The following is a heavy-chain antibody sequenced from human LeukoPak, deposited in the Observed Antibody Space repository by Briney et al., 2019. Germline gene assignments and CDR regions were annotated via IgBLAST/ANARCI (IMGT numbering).Heavy chain of an antibody. CDR1: GFTFSNYA. J-gene: IGHJ4*02. CDR2: ISDSGGST. CDR3: AKSLSGGGYYFEY. D-gene: IGHD3-10*01. V-gene: IGHV3-23*01. Sequence: GGSLRLSCAASGFTFSNYAMTWVRQAPGKGLEWVSGISDSGGSTYYADSVKGRFTISRDNSKNTLYLQMNSLRAEVTAVYYCAKSLSGGGYYFEYWGQGTLVTVSS.